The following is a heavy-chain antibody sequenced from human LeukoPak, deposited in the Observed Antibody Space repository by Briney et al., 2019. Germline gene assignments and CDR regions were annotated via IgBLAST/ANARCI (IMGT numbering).Heavy chain of an antibody. V-gene: IGHV3-23*01. CDR3: AKVSDFDSSGFPIDVFDF. J-gene: IGHJ4*02. CDR1: RFTPSSDA. Sequence: GGSLRLSCAASRFTPSSDAMSGVRPAPGKGLEWVSAISGSGGSTYYADSVKGRFTISRDNSKNTLYLQMNSLRAEDTAVYYCAKVSDFDSSGFPIDVFDFWGQGLLVSVAS. CDR2: ISGSGGST. D-gene: IGHD3-22*01.